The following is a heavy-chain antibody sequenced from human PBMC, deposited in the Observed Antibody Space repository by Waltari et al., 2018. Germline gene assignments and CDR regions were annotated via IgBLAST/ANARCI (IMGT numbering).Heavy chain of an antibody. J-gene: IGHJ5*02. CDR1: GGTFSSYA. CDR3: ASSGRYSSSWNWFDP. Sequence: QVQLVQSGAEVKKPGSSVKVSCKASGGTFSSYAISWVRQAPGQGLEWMGGVIPIFGTANYAQKFQGRVTMTADESTSTAYMELSSLRSEDTAVYYCASSGRYSSSWNWFDPWGQGTLVTVSS. V-gene: IGHV1-69*12. D-gene: IGHD6-13*01. CDR2: VIPIFGTA.